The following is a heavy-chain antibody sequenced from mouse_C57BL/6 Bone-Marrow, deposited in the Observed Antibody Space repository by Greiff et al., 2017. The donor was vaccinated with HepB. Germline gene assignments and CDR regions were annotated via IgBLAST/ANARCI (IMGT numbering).Heavy chain of an antibody. V-gene: IGHV5-17*01. Sequence: EVMLVESGGGLVKPGGSLKLSCAASGFTFSDYGMHWVRQAPEKGLEWVAYISSGSSTIYYADTVKGRFTISRDNAKNTLFLQMTSLRSEDTAMYDCARTLWLRRRDYAMDYWGQGTSVTVSS. D-gene: IGHD2-2*01. CDR2: ISSGSSTI. J-gene: IGHJ4*01. CDR1: GFTFSDYG. CDR3: ARTLWLRRRDYAMDY.